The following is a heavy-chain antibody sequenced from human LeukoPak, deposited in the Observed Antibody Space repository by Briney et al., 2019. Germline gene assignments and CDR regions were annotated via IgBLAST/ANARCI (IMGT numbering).Heavy chain of an antibody. CDR2: ISSSSTI. CDR3: AKGSYGSGSYQKPTLHYYYGMDV. V-gene: IGHV3-48*04. CDR1: GLTFSSYS. D-gene: IGHD3-10*01. J-gene: IGHJ6*02. Sequence: PGGSLRLSCAASGLTFSSYSMNWVRQAPGKGLEWVSYISSSSTIYYADSVKGRFTISRDNAKNSLYLQMNSLRAEDTAVYYCAKGSYGSGSYQKPTLHYYYGMDVWGQGTTVTVSS.